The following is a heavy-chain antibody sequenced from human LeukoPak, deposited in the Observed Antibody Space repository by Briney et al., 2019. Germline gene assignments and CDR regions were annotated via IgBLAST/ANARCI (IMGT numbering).Heavy chain of an antibody. J-gene: IGHJ4*02. CDR3: ARGSTPSDY. D-gene: IGHD2-2*01. Sequence: GGSLRLSCAASGFTFSSYAMHWVRQAPGKGLEWVAVISYDGSNKYYADSVKGRFTISRDNSKNTLYLQMNSLRAEDTAVYYCARGSTPSDYWGQGTLVTVSS. V-gene: IGHV3-30-3*01. CDR2: ISYDGSNK. CDR1: GFTFSSYA.